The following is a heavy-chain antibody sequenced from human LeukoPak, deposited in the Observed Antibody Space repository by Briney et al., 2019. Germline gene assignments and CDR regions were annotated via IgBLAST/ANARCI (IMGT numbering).Heavy chain of an antibody. CDR2: IIPLFGRA. Sequence: SVKVSCKASGGTFRKYAISWVRQAPGQGLEWVGGIIPLFGRAEYAQRFQGRVTIIADEATSTVYMEVSSLRSEDTAVYYCASPKEDSDYYFDHWGRGTLVTVSS. D-gene: IGHD4-11*01. CDR3: ASPKEDSDYYFDH. V-gene: IGHV1-69*01. J-gene: IGHJ4*02. CDR1: GGTFRKYA.